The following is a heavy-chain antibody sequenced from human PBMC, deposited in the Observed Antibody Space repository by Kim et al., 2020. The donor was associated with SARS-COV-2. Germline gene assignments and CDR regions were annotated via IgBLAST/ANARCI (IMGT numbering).Heavy chain of an antibody. CDR3: ARSVDY. Sequence: SSDNNIYYADSVKGRFTISRDNAKNSLYLQMNSLRVEETAVYYCARSVDYWGQGTLVTVSS. CDR2: SSDNNI. V-gene: IGHV3-48*03. J-gene: IGHJ4*02.